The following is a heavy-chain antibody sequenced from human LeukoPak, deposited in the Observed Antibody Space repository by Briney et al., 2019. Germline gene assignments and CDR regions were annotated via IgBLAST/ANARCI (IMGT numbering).Heavy chain of an antibody. CDR2: IKQDGSEK. Sequence: GGTLRLSCAASGFPISTNGMSWVRQTPGKGLEWVANIKQDGSEKYYVDSVKGQFTISRDNSQNTLYLQMNSLRTEDTAVYYCAKVRWDNSGWYYLDYWGQGTLVTVSS. J-gene: IGHJ4*02. CDR3: AKVRWDNSGWYYLDY. V-gene: IGHV3-7*01. D-gene: IGHD6-19*01. CDR1: GFPISTNG.